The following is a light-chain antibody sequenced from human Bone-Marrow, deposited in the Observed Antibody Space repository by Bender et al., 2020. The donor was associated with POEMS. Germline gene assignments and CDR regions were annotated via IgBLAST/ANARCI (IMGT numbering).Light chain of an antibody. CDR1: SIGSKI. CDR3: QSSDSSGRMVV. Sequence: SYVLTQPPSVSVAPGQTARITCGGNSIGSKIVHWYQQKPGQAPVLVVYDDTDRPSGIPERFSGSSSGTTVTLTISGVQAEDGADYYCQSSDSSGRMVVFGGGTKLTVL. J-gene: IGLJ3*02. V-gene: IGLV3-21*02. CDR2: DDT.